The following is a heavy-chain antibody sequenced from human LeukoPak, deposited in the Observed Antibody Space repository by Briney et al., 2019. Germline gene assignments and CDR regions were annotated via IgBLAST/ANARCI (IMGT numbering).Heavy chain of an antibody. J-gene: IGHJ3*02. Sequence: SQTLSLTCTVSGGSISSGGYYWSWIRQHPGKGLEWIGYIYYSGSTYYNPSPKSRVTISVDTSKNQFSLKLSSVTAADTAVYYCARPYDYGDWCAFDIWGQGTMVTVSS. CDR2: IYYSGST. V-gene: IGHV4-31*03. D-gene: IGHD4-17*01. CDR3: ARPYDYGDWCAFDI. CDR1: GGSISSGGYY.